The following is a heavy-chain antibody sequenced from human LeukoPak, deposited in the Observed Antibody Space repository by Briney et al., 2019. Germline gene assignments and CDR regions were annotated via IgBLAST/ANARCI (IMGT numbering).Heavy chain of an antibody. D-gene: IGHD5-12*01. Sequence: SVKVSCKASGGTFSSYAISWVRQAPGQGLEWMGGIIPIFGTANYAQKFQGRVTITADKSTSTAYMELSSLRSEDTAVYYCARVPYSGYDWGYYFDYWGQGTLVTVSS. CDR2: IIPIFGTA. J-gene: IGHJ4*02. V-gene: IGHV1-69*06. CDR1: GGTFSSYA. CDR3: ARVPYSGYDWGYYFDY.